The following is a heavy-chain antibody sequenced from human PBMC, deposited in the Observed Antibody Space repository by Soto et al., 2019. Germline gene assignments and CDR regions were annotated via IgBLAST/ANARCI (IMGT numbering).Heavy chain of an antibody. D-gene: IGHD2-2*01. Sequence: ASVKVSCKASGYTFTSYGISWVRQAPGQGLEWMGWISAYNGNTNYAQKLQGRVTMTTDTSTSTAYMELRSLRSDDTAVYYCARSGGFYATYYYYYYGMDVCGQGSTVTVS. V-gene: IGHV1-18*01. CDR3: ARSGGFYATYYYYYYGMDV. J-gene: IGHJ6*02. CDR1: GYTFTSYG. CDR2: ISAYNGNT.